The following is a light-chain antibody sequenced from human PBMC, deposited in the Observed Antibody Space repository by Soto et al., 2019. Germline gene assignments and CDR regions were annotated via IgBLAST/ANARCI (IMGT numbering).Light chain of an antibody. V-gene: IGKV2-30*01. Sequence: DVVMTQSPLSLSVTLGQPASISCRSSQSLVYSDGNTYLHWFSQMPGQPPRRLIHRVSNRDSGVTNRCSGIGSVTDFTLKISRVEAEDVGVYYCMQCTLFPPCTFGQGTKVEI. CDR1: QSLVYSDGNTY. CDR3: MQCTLFPPCT. CDR2: RVS. J-gene: IGKJ1*01.